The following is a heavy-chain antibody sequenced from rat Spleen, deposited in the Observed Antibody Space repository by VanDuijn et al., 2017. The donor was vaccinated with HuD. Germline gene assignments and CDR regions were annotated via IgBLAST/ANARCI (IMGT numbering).Heavy chain of an antibody. CDR2: LWSNGGT. D-gene: IGHD3-3*01. Sequence: QVQLKESGPGLVQPSQTLSLTCTVSGLSLTSNSVSWIRQPPGKGLEWMGVLWSNGGTDYNSAIKSRLSISRDTSKSQVFLKMNSLQTEDTAMYFCVRGSAFFDYWGQGVMVTVSS. CDR1: GLSLTSNS. J-gene: IGHJ2*01. CDR3: VRGSAFFDY. V-gene: IGHV2-47*01.